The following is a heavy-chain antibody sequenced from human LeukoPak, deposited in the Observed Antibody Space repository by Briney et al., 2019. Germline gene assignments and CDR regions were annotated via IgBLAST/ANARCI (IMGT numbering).Heavy chain of an antibody. Sequence: PSETLSLTCTVPGGSISSSSYYWGWIRQPPGKGLEWIGSIYYSGSTYYNPSLKSRVTISVDTSKNQFSLKLSSVTAADTAVYYCARQIGYCSGGSCNTNWFDPWGQGTLVTVSS. CDR2: IYYSGST. V-gene: IGHV4-39*01. D-gene: IGHD2-15*01. CDR1: GGSISSSSYY. CDR3: ARQIGYCSGGSCNTNWFDP. J-gene: IGHJ5*02.